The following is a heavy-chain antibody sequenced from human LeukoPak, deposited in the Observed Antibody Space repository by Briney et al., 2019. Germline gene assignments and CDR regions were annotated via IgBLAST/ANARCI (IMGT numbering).Heavy chain of an antibody. Sequence: GRSLRLSCAASGFTFSSYGMHWVRQDPGKGLEWVAVIWYDGSNKYYADSVKGRFTISRDNSKNTLYLQMNSLRAEDTAVYYCARDLSTCLDYWGQGTLVTVSS. D-gene: IGHD3-16*02. V-gene: IGHV3-33*01. CDR2: IWYDGSNK. J-gene: IGHJ4*02. CDR1: GFTFSSYG. CDR3: ARDLSTCLDY.